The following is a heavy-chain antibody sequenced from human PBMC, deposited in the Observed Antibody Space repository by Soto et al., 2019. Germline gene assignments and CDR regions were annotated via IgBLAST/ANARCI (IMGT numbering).Heavy chain of an antibody. V-gene: IGHV3-13*01. CDR2: IGTAGDK. CDR1: GFTFSGFD. CDR3: AGGQEGGAHFFDS. J-gene: IGHJ4*02. D-gene: IGHD2-21*01. Sequence: PGGSVRLSCEASGFTFSGFDMHWVRQPTGKGLEWVPTIGTAGDKYYAVSVKGRFTISRDKAKNSLSLQMSSLRAGDTAVYFCAGGQEGGAHFFDSWGQGTLVTVSS.